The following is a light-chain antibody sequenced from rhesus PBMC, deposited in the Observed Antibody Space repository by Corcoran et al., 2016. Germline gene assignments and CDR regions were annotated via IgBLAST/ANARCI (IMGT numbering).Light chain of an antibody. CDR2: AAS. Sequence: DIQMTQSPSSLSASVGDRVTITCRASENVNNYLHWYQQKPGKAPKLLIYAASTLQSWGPSRFRGSGSGTDYTFTISSLQPEDVATYYCQHSYGTPLTFGGGTKVEIK. J-gene: IGKJ4*01. CDR1: ENVNNY. CDR3: QHSYGTPLT. V-gene: IGKV1-74*01.